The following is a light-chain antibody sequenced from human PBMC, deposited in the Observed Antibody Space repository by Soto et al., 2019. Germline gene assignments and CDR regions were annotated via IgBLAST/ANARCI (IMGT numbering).Light chain of an antibody. CDR3: CSYAGSSNYV. CDR2: EGS. J-gene: IGLJ1*01. V-gene: IGLV2-23*01. CDR1: NNDIGRFDF. Sequence: QSALTQPASLSGSPGQSITISCTGTNNDIGRFDFVSWYQQHPGNSPKLMIYEGSKRPSGVSNRFSGSKSGNTASLTISGLQAEDEADYYCCSYAGSSNYVFGTGTKLTVL.